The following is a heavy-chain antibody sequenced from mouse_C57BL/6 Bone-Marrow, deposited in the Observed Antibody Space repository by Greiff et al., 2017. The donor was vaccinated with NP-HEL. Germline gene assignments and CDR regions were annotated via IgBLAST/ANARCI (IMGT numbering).Heavy chain of an antibody. CDR2: IDPSDSYT. V-gene: IGHV1-50*01. CDR1: GYTFTSYW. CDR3: ASRLLRPDWYFDV. J-gene: IGHJ1*03. D-gene: IGHD2-3*01. Sequence: VQLQQPGAELVKPGASVKLSCKASGYTFTSYWMQWVKQRPGQGLEWIGEIDPSDSYTNYNQKFKGKATLTVDTSSSTAYMQLSSLTSEDSAVYYCASRLLRPDWYFDVWGTGTTVTVSS.